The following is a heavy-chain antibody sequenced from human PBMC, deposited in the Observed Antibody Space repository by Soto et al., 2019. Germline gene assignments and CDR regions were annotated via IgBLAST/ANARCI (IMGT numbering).Heavy chain of an antibody. CDR3: ARVGRVTVTGDSFYFFDLDV. Sequence: PGESLKISCKGSGYTFTTYWIGWVRQMPGKGLEWMGIIFPGDSDTRYSPSFQGHVTISADKSTGTAYLQWRSLAASDTGLYYCARVGRVTVTGDSFYFFDLDVWGQGTTVTVSS. CDR2: IFPGDSDT. V-gene: IGHV5-51*01. J-gene: IGHJ6*01. CDR1: GYTFTTYW. D-gene: IGHD2-21*02.